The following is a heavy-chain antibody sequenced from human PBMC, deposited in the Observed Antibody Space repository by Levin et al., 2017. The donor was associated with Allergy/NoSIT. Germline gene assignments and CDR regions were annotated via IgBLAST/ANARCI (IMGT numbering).Heavy chain of an antibody. CDR2: ISYDGSNK. CDR1: GFTFSSYA. Sequence: GGSLRLSCAASGFTFSSYAMHWVRQAPGKGLEWVAVISYDGSNKYYADSVKGRFTISRDNSKNTLYLQMNSLRAEDTAVYYCARDRFSAPDFDPWGQGTLVTVSS. D-gene: IGHD3-10*01. CDR3: ARDRFSAPDFDP. J-gene: IGHJ5*02. V-gene: IGHV3-30-3*01.